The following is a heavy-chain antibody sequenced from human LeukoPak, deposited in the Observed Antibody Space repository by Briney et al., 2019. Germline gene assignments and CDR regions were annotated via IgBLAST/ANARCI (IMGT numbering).Heavy chain of an antibody. CDR1: GFTFSSYW. V-gene: IGHV3-74*01. CDR3: VTGYYKSEYFQH. Sequence: GGSLRLSCAASGFTFSSYWMHWVRQAPGKGLVWVSRINSDGSSTSYADSVKGRFTISRDNAKNTLYLQMNSLRAEDTAVYYCVTGYYKSEYFQHWGQGTLVTVSS. CDR2: INSDGSST. D-gene: IGHD3-9*01. J-gene: IGHJ1*01.